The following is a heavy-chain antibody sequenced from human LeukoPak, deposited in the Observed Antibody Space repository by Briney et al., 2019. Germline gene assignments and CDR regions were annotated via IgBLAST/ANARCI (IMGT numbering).Heavy chain of an antibody. CDR1: GGSISSGGYS. Sequence: SETLSLTCAVSGGSISSGGYSWSWIRQPPGKGLEWVGYIYHSGSTYYNPSLKSRVTISVDGSKNQFSLKLSSVTAADTAVYYRARAGLTIFDYWGQGTLVTVSS. D-gene: IGHD1/OR15-1a*01. CDR2: IYHSGST. CDR3: ARAGLTIFDY. V-gene: IGHV4-30-2*01. J-gene: IGHJ4*02.